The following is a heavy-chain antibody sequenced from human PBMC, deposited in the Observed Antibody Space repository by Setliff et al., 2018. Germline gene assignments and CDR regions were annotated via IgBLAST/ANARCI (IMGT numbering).Heavy chain of an antibody. CDR2: IKQDGSEK. D-gene: IGHD4-4*01. CDR1: GFTFSSYA. CDR3: AREGDTVNWFDP. Sequence: PGESLKISCAASGFTFSSYAMSWVRQAPGKGLEWVANIKQDGSEKYYVDSVKGRFTISRDNAKNSLYLQMNSLRAEDTAVYYCAREGDTVNWFDPWGQGTLVTVSS. V-gene: IGHV3-7*01. J-gene: IGHJ5*02.